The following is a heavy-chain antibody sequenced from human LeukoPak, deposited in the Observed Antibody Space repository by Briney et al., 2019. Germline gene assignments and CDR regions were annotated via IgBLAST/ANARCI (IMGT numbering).Heavy chain of an antibody. CDR3: ARDIAAAGTTFDF. CDR1: GGSISSSSYY. V-gene: IGHV4-61*01. CDR2: FFHNGPS. J-gene: IGHJ4*02. Sequence: ASETLSLTCTVSGGSISSSSYYWGWIRQPPGRGLEWIGYFFHNGPSSYNPSFKGRVTMSVDTSEKQFSLRVSSVSAADTAVYYCARDIAAAGTTFDFWGQGLMVTVSS. D-gene: IGHD6-13*01.